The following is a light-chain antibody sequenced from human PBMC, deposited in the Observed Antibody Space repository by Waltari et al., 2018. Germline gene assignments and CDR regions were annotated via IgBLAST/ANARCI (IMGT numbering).Light chain of an antibody. CDR3: QQSYSTLT. CDR2: AAS. J-gene: IGKJ3*01. CDR1: QIISSY. Sequence: DIQITQSPSSLSASLGDRVTITCRASQIISSYLNWYQQKPGKAPKLLIYAASSLQSGVPSRFSGSGSGTDFTLTISSLQPEDFATYYCQQSYSTLTFGPGTKVDIK. V-gene: IGKV1-39*01.